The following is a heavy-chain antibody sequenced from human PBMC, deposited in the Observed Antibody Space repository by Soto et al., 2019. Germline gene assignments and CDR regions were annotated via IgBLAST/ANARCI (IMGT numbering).Heavy chain of an antibody. D-gene: IGHD5-18*01. CDR2: IDLSDTHT. Sequence: PGESLKISCKGSGYSFAGYWITWVRQKPGKGLESMEQIDLSDTHTYYSPSFTGHVTISPIMFITTVFLQWSSLRASDTSMYYCARQIYASDTGPNFQYYFVYLCPGTPVTVSS. CDR1: GYSFAGYW. J-gene: IGHJ4*02. CDR3: ARQIYASDTGPNFQYYFVY. V-gene: IGHV5-10-1*01.